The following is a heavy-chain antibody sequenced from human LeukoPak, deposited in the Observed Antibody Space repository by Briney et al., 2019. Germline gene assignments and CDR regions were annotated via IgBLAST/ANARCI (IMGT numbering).Heavy chain of an antibody. CDR3: ATTRDKVGALDY. D-gene: IGHD1-26*01. CDR2: ISYDGSNK. J-gene: IGHJ4*02. CDR1: GFTFSSYA. Sequence: PGRSLRLSCAASGFTFSSYAMHWVRQAPGKGLEWVAVISYDGSNKYYADSVKGRFTISRDNSKNTLYLQMNSLRAEDTAVYYCATTRDKVGALDYWGQGTLVTVSS. V-gene: IGHV3-30-3*01.